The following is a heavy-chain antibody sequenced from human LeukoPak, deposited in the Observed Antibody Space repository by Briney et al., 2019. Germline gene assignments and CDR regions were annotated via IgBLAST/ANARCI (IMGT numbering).Heavy chain of an antibody. CDR1: GFTFSNYW. CDR2: INTDGSST. V-gene: IGHV3-74*01. CDR3: AKCDSSSSDY. J-gene: IGHJ4*02. D-gene: IGHD6-6*01. Sequence: GGSLRLSCAASGFTFSNYWMHWVRQAPGKGLVWVSRINTDGSSTSYADSVKGRFTISRDNAKNTLYLQMNSLRAEDTAVYYCAKCDSSSSDYWGQGTLVTVSS.